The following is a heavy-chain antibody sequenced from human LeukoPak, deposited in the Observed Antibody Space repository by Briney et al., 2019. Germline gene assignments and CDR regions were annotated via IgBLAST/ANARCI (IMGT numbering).Heavy chain of an antibody. V-gene: IGHV4-59*01. CDR2: IYYSGST. J-gene: IGHJ6*04. D-gene: IGHD3-10*01. CDR1: GGSISSYY. CDR3: AREPHSMKYYYGSGSLAGILDV. Sequence: SETLSLTCTVSGGSISSYYWSWIRQPPGKGLEWSGYIYYSGSTNYNPSLKSRVTISVDTSKNQFSLKLSSVTAADTAVYYCAREPHSMKYYYGSGSLAGILDVWGKGTTVTVSS.